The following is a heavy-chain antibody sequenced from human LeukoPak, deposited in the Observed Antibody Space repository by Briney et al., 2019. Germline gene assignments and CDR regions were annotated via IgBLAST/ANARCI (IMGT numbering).Heavy chain of an antibody. J-gene: IGHJ4*02. CDR2: VYISGST. CDR1: GASISSGNYY. Sequence: PSETLSLTCTVSGASISSGNYYWNWMRQPAGKGLEWIVRVYISGSTNYNPSLKGRVTISVDTSKNQFSLRLKSVTAADTAVYYCARGWSVAGSPYLDHWGQGTLVTVAS. D-gene: IGHD2-15*01. V-gene: IGHV4-61*02. CDR3: ARGWSVAGSPYLDH.